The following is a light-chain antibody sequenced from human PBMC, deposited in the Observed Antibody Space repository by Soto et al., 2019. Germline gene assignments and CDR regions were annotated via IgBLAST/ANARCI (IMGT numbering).Light chain of an antibody. Sequence: IQMTQSPSSVSASVGDRVTITCRASQSISSWLVWYQQKPGKAPQLLIYTASSLQTGVPSRFSGSGAGTEFTLTISSLQPEDVATYYCQQANSFLLTFGGGTRVDIK. J-gene: IGKJ4*01. CDR3: QQANSFLLT. V-gene: IGKV1-12*01. CDR1: QSISSW. CDR2: TAS.